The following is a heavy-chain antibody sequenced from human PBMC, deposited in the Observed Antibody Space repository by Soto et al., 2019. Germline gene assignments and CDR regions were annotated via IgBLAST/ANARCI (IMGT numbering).Heavy chain of an antibody. V-gene: IGHV3-23*01. J-gene: IGHJ6*02. CDR2: ISGSGGST. CDR3: AKDRYYDFWSGYPLRGYGMDV. CDR1: GFTFSSYA. D-gene: IGHD3-3*01. Sequence: GGSLRLSCAASGFTFSSYAMSWVRQAPGKWLEWVSAISGSGGSTYYADSVKGRFTISRDNSKNTRYLQMNSLRAEDTAVYYCAKDRYYDFWSGYPLRGYGMDVWGQGTTVTVSS.